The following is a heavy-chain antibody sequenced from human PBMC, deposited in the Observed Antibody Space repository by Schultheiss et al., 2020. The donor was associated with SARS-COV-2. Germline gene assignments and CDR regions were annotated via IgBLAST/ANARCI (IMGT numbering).Heavy chain of an antibody. V-gene: IGHV3-30*07. CDR3: ARGVPDSGHWGYYDSSGFVDY. Sequence: GGSLRLSCAASGFTFSSYAMHWVRQAPGKGLEWVAVISYDGSNKYYADSVKGRFTISRDNAKNSLYLQMNSLRAEDTAVYYCARGVPDSGHWGYYDSSGFVDYWGQGTLVTVSS. CDR2: ISYDGSNK. D-gene: IGHD3-22*01. J-gene: IGHJ4*02. CDR1: GFTFSSYA.